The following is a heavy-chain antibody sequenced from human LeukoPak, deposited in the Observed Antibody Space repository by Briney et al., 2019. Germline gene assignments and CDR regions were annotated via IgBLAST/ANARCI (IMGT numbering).Heavy chain of an antibody. V-gene: IGHV4-4*07. CDR3: AREEDYYGSGSPLDY. Sequence: SETLSLTCTVSGGSISSYYWSWIRQPAGKGLEWIGRIYTSGSTNYNPSLKSRVTMSVDTSKNQFSLKLSSVTAADTAVYYCAREEDYYGSGSPLDYWGQGTLVTVSS. CDR2: IYTSGST. J-gene: IGHJ4*02. D-gene: IGHD3-10*01. CDR1: GGSISSYY.